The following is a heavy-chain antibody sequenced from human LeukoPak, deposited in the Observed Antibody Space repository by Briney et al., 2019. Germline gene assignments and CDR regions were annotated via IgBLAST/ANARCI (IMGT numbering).Heavy chain of an antibody. D-gene: IGHD3-3*01. CDR2: IYYSGST. J-gene: IGHJ4*02. CDR1: GGSISSGGYY. Sequence: PSETLSLTCTVSGGSISSGGYYWSWIRQHPGKGLEWIGYIYYSGSTYYNPSLKSRVTISVDTSKNQFSLKLSSVTAADTAVYYCARGTIFGVALFDYWGQGTLVTVSS. V-gene: IGHV4-31*03. CDR3: ARGTIFGVALFDY.